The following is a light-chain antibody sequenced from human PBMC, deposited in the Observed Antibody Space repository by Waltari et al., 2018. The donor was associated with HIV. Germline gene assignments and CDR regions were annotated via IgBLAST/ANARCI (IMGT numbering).Light chain of an antibody. CDR2: EVS. J-gene: IGLJ3*02. Sequence: QSALTQPASVSGSPGQSITITCTGTSSDVGGYYYLSWYQQHPGKAPKLMIYEVSNRPSGVSNRFSGSKSGNTASLTSSGRQAEDEADYYCSSYTSSRTWVFGGGTKLTVL. V-gene: IGLV2-14*01. CDR1: SSDVGGYYY. CDR3: SSYTSSRTWV.